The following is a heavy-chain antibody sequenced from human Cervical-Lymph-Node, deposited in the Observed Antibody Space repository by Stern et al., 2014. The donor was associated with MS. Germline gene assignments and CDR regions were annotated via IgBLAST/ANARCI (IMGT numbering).Heavy chain of an antibody. CDR1: GFTFSNYA. J-gene: IGHJ4*02. CDR2: IGGSGGST. Sequence: EVQLVASGGGFIQPGGSLRLSCAASGFTFSNYAMSWVRQAPGKGLEWVAAIGGSGGSTYYADSVKGRFTISRDNSRNTLYLQMNSLRVEDTAVYYCAKDKRGDSLFDYWGQGTLVTVSS. CDR3: AKDKRGDSLFDY. D-gene: IGHD2-21*02. V-gene: IGHV3-23*04.